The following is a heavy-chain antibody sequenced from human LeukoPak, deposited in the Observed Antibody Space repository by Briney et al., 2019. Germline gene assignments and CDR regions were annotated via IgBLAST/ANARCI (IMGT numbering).Heavy chain of an antibody. CDR2: INWNGGST. V-gene: IGHV3-20*04. CDR3: ARGTLKAAATDFDY. CDR1: GFTFDDYG. D-gene: IGHD6-13*01. J-gene: IGHJ4*02. Sequence: PGGSLRLSCAASGFTFDDYGMSWVRQAPGKGLEWVSGINWNGGSTGYADSVKGRFTISRDNAKNSLYLQMNSLRAEDTALYYCARGTLKAAATDFDYWGQGTLVTVSS.